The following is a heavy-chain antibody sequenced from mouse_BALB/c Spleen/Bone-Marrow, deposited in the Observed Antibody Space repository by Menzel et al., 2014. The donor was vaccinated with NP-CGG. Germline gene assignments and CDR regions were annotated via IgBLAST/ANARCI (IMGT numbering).Heavy chain of an antibody. J-gene: IGHJ4*01. CDR2: INPGSGGT. D-gene: IGHD1-2*01. Sequence: QVQLQQSRAELVRPGTSVKVSCKASGYAFTNYLIEWVKQRPGQGLEWIGVINPGSGGTNYNEKFKGNATLTADKSSSTAYMQLSSLTSDDSAVYFCARSLLRLQNAMDYWGQGTSVTVSS. V-gene: IGHV1-54*01. CDR1: GYAFTNYL. CDR3: ARSLLRLQNAMDY.